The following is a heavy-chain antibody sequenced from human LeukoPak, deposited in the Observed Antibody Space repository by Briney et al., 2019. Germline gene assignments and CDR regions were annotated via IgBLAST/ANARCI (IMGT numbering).Heavy chain of an antibody. V-gene: IGHV3-23*01. CDR1: GFTFSYYA. CDR3: AKDRPNYYESNGHYYRLNGDY. J-gene: IGHJ4*02. CDR2: ISSSGDIT. Sequence: GGSLRLSCAASGFTFSYYAMSWVRQAPGQGLEWVSAISSSGDITSYTDPVKGRFTISRDNSKNTLYLQMNSLRAEDTAVYYCAKDRPNYYESNGHYYRLNGDYWGQGTLVTVSS. D-gene: IGHD3-22*01.